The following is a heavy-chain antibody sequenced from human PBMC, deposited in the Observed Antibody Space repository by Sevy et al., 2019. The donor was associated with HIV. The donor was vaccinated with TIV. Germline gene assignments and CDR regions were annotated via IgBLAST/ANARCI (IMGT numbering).Heavy chain of an antibody. CDR2: IYYNGNT. V-gene: IGHV4-59*08. CDR3: VGENAWGRGDS. Sequence: KQSQTLSLTCTVSGGSITSLYWGWIRQPPGKGLECIANIYYNGNTNYNPTLKSRVTISLNTSKNQFSLRLSSVTAADTAIYYCVGENAWGRGDSWGQGTLVTVSS. CDR1: GGSITSLY. D-gene: IGHD1-26*01. J-gene: IGHJ5*01.